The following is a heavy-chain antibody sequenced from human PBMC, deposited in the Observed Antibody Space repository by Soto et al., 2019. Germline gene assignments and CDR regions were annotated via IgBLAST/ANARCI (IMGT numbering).Heavy chain of an antibody. CDR1: GFTFSSYW. V-gene: IGHV3-7*01. Sequence: EVQLVESGGGLVQPGGSLRLSCAASGFTFSSYWMSWVRQAPGKGLEWVANIKQDGSEKYYVDSVKGRFTISRDNAKNALYLKMNSLRAEDTAVYYCARETDYDFWSGYYDYYYYYMDVWGKGTTVTVSS. CDR2: IKQDGSEK. CDR3: ARETDYDFWSGYYDYYYYYMDV. J-gene: IGHJ6*03. D-gene: IGHD3-3*01.